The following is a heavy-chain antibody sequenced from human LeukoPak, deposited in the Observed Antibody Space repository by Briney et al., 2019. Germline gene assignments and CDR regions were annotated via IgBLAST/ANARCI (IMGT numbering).Heavy chain of an antibody. CDR3: VSTYYDSSGFVFDY. CDR1: VGPIYTYY. V-gene: IGHV4-59*01. J-gene: IGHJ4*02. D-gene: IGHD3-22*01. CDR2: IDYSGSA. Sequence: SETLSLTCTVSVGPIYTYYWNWMRGSPGKGGEGGGYIDYSGSANYNPSLKRRVTVSVDTSKNQFSLTLSSVAAAEPAVCYCVSTYYDSSGFVFDYWGQGTLVTVSS.